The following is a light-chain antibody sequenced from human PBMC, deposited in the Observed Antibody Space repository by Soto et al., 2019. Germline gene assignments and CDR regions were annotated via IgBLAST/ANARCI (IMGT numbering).Light chain of an antibody. Sequence: DIQMTQSPSTLSASVGDTVTITCGASQSISSWLAWYKQRPGKDPKLLIYGASSVGSGAPSRFSGSGSGTEFTLTISSLQPDDFASYDCQQYNSYPTFGQGTKVDIK. J-gene: IGKJ1*01. CDR3: QQYNSYPT. CDR1: QSISSW. CDR2: GAS. V-gene: IGKV1-5*01.